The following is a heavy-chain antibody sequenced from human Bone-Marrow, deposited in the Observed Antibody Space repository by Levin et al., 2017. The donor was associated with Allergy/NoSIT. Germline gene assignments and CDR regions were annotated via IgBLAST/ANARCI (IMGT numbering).Heavy chain of an antibody. CDR2: ISGSGYKT. Sequence: PGWSFRLFCSSSPFPFLLSSLSWVRQAPGKGLEWVSGISGSGYKTNYADSVKGRFTLSLSHSKNTLYLQMNSLRAEDTAVYYCVKTTPLYSSGWYVDSWGQGTLVTVSS. D-gene: IGHD6-25*01. J-gene: IGHJ4*02. CDR3: VKTTPLYSSGWYVDS. CDR1: PFPFLLSS. V-gene: IGHV3-23*01.